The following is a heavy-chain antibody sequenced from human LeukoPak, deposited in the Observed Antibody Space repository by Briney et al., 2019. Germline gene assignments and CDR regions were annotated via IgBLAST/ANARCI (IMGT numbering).Heavy chain of an antibody. J-gene: IGHJ4*02. Sequence: GASVKVSCKASGYTLTSYDINWVRQATGQGLEWTGWMNPNSGNTGYAQKFQGRVTMTRNTSISTAYMELSSLRSEDTAVYYCARVDTGYGDSEDYWGQGTLVTVSS. D-gene: IGHD4-17*01. CDR3: ARVDTGYGDSEDY. CDR1: GYTLTSYD. CDR2: MNPNSGNT. V-gene: IGHV1-8*01.